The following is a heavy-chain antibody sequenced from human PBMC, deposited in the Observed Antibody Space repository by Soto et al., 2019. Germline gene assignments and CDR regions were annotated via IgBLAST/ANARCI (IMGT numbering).Heavy chain of an antibody. Sequence: ASVKVSCKASGYTFTGYYMHWVRQAPGQGLEWMGWINPNSGGTNYAQKFQGWVTMTRDTSISTAYMELSRLRSDDTAVYYCARGSSLSGLSMWGMDVWGQGTTVTVSS. CDR1: GYTFTGYY. CDR2: INPNSGGT. J-gene: IGHJ6*02. D-gene: IGHD3-10*01. CDR3: ARGSSLSGLSMWGMDV. V-gene: IGHV1-2*04.